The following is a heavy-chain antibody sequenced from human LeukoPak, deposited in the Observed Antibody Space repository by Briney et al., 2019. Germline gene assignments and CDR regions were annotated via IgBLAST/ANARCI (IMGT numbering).Heavy chain of an antibody. CDR1: GFTFSSYA. V-gene: IGHV3-30-3*01. D-gene: IGHD5-18*01. J-gene: IGHJ4*02. CDR2: ISYDGSNK. Sequence: GGSLRLSCAASGFTFSSYAMHWVRQAPGKGLEWVAVISYDGSNKYYADSVKGRFTISRDNSKNTLYLQMNSLRAEDTAVYYCARSGYSYGLTLNYWGQGTLVTVSS. CDR3: ARSGYSYGLTLNY.